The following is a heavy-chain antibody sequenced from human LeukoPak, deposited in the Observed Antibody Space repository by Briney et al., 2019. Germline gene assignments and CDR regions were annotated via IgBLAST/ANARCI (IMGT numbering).Heavy chain of an antibody. Sequence: SETLSLTCTVSGGSIISGVHSWSWIRQPPGKGLEWIGYIYRSGATYYNPSLKSRVTISIDRSKNQFSLNLSSVTAADTAVYYCAGAAYGDYYFAYWGQGTLATVSS. CDR1: GGSIISGVHS. V-gene: IGHV4-30-2*01. CDR2: IYRSGAT. CDR3: AGAAYGDYYFAY. D-gene: IGHD4-17*01. J-gene: IGHJ4*02.